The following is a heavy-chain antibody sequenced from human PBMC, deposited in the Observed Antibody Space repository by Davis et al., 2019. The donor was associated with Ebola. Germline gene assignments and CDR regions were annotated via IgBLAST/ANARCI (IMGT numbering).Heavy chain of an antibody. D-gene: IGHD3-9*01. CDR1: GGSISSYY. Sequence: MPSETLSLTCTVSGGSISSYYWSWIRQPPGKGLEWIGYIYYSGSTNYNPSLKSRVTISVDTSKNQFSLKLSSVTAADTAVYYCARDDKYYYGMDVWGQGTTVTVSS. J-gene: IGHJ6*02. CDR2: IYYSGST. V-gene: IGHV4-59*01. CDR3: ARDDKYYYGMDV.